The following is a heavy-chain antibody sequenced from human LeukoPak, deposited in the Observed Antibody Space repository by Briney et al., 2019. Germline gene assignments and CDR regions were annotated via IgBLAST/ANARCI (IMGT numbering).Heavy chain of an antibody. CDR2: INPNSGGT. CDR3: ARWNDYGDYGLDY. Sequence: ASVKVSCKASGGTFSNYAISWVRQAPGQGLEWMGWINPNSGGTNYAQKFQGRVTMTRDTSISTAYMELSRLRSDDTAVYYCARWNDYGDYGLDYWGQGTLVTVSS. J-gene: IGHJ4*02. V-gene: IGHV1-2*02. D-gene: IGHD4-17*01. CDR1: GGTFSNYA.